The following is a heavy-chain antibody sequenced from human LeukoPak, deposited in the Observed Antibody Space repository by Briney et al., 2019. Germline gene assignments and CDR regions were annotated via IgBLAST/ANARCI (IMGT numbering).Heavy chain of an antibody. V-gene: IGHV4-59*08. CDR1: GGSISSYY. CDR2: IYYSGST. Sequence: KPSETLPLTCTVSGGSISSYYWSWIRQPPGKGLEWIGYIYYSGSTNYNPSLKSRVTISVDTSKNQFSLKLSSVTAADTAVYYCATHYYDSSGSPVGIWGQGTMVTVSS. J-gene: IGHJ3*02. D-gene: IGHD3-22*01. CDR3: ATHYYDSSGSPVGI.